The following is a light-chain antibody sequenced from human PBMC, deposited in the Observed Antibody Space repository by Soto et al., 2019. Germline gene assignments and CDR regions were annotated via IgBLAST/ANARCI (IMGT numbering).Light chain of an antibody. CDR3: QQYDNPRLT. CDR2: DAS. Sequence: DIQMTQSPSSLSASVGDRVTITCQASQDISNYLNWYQQKPGKAPKLLIYDASNLETGVPSRFSGIGSGTDFTFTISSLQPEDIATYYCQQYDNPRLTFGGGTNVEIK. V-gene: IGKV1-33*01. J-gene: IGKJ4*01. CDR1: QDISNY.